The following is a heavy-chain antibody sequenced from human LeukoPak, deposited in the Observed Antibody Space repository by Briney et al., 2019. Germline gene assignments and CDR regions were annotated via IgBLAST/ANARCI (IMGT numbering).Heavy chain of an antibody. CDR3: TTEGSQQLGPLYYYYYGMDV. CDR2: IKSKTDGGTT. CDR1: GFTFSNAW. V-gene: IGHV3-15*07. D-gene: IGHD6-13*01. J-gene: IGHJ6*02. Sequence: PGGSLRLSCAASGFTFSNAWMNWVRQAPGKGLEWVGRIKSKTDGGTTDYAAPVKGRFTISRDDSKNTLYLQMNSLKTEDTAVYYCTTEGSQQLGPLYYYYYGMDVWGQGTTVTVSS.